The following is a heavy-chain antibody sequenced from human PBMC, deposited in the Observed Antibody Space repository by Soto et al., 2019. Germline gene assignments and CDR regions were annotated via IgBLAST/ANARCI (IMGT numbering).Heavy chain of an antibody. CDR2: INSDGSST. D-gene: IGHD2-2*01. Sequence: GGSLRLSCAASGFTFSSYWMHWVRQAPGKGLVWVSRINSDGSSTSYADSVKGRFTISRDNAKNTLYLQMNSLRAEDTAVYYCARVDIVVVPAGGYMDVWGKGTTVTVSS. J-gene: IGHJ6*03. CDR3: ARVDIVVVPAGGYMDV. CDR1: GFTFSSYW. V-gene: IGHV3-74*01.